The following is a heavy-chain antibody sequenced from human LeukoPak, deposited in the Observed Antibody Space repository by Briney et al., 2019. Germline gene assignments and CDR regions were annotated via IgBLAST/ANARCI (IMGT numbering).Heavy chain of an antibody. CDR1: GGSISSSSYY. J-gene: IGHJ4*02. CDR3: ARSGIWFGELLYLDY. Sequence: PSETLSLTCTVSGGSISSSSYYWGWIRQPPGKGLEWIGSIYYSGSTYYNPSLKSRVTMSVDTSKNQFSLKLSSVTAADTAVYYCARSGIWFGELLYLDYWGQGTLVTVSS. CDR2: IYYSGST. V-gene: IGHV4-39*07. D-gene: IGHD3-10*01.